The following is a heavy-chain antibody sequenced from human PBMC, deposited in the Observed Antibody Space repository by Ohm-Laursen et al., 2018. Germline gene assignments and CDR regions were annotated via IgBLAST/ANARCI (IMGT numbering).Heavy chain of an antibody. CDR1: GYTFTSYD. CDR2: MNPNSGNT. CDR3: ARMGPQQPHWYFDL. D-gene: IGHD1/OR15-1a*01. Sequence: SVKVSCKASGYTFTSYDINWVRQATGQGLEWMGWMNPNSGNTGYAQKFQGRVTMTRNTSINTAYIELSSLRSEDTAVYYCARMGPQQPHWYFDLWGRGTLVTVSS. V-gene: IGHV1-8*01. J-gene: IGHJ2*01.